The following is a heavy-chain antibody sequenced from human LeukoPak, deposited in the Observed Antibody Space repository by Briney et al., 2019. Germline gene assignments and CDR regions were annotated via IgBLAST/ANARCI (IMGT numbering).Heavy chain of an antibody. V-gene: IGHV3-15*01. D-gene: IGHD3-22*01. J-gene: IGHJ3*02. CDR3: TTDPPAYYYESSYAFDI. Sequence: GGTLRLSCAASGFTFSNAWMSWVPQAPGKGLEWVGRIKSKTAGGTTDYAAHVKGRFTISRDDSKNTLYLQMNSLETEDTAVYYCTTDPPAYYYESSYAFDIWGQGTMVTVSS. CDR1: GFTFSNAW. CDR2: IKSKTAGGTT.